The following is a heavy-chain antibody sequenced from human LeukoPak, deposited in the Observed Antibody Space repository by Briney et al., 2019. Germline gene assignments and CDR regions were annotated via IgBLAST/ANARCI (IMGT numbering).Heavy chain of an antibody. Sequence: SETLSLTCTVSGGSISSYYWSWIRQPPGKGLEWIGYIYYGGSTNYNPSLKSRVTISVDTSKNQFSLKLSSVTAADTAVHYCARFPIAVAGYEDENWFDPWGQGTLVTVSS. CDR1: GGSISSYY. CDR3: ARFPIAVAGYEDENWFDP. D-gene: IGHD6-19*01. CDR2: IYYGGST. J-gene: IGHJ5*02. V-gene: IGHV4-59*01.